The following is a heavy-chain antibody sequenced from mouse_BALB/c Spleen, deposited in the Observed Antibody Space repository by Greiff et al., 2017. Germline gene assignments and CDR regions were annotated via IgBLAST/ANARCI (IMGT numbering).Heavy chain of an antibody. Sequence: EVQLVESGGGLVQPGGSLKLSCAASGFTFSSYTMSWVRQTPEKRLEWVAYISNGGGSTYYPDTVKGRFTISRDNAKNTLYLQMSSLKSEDTAMYYCARHGRYGYEDYWGQGTTLTVSS. CDR3: ARHGRYGYEDY. CDR2: ISNGGGST. J-gene: IGHJ2*01. D-gene: IGHD1-2*01. CDR1: GFTFSSYT. V-gene: IGHV5-12-2*01.